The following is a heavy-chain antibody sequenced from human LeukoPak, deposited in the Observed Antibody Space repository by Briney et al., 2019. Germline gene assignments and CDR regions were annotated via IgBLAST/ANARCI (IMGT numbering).Heavy chain of an antibody. CDR1: GGSISSSSYY. V-gene: IGHV4-39*01. J-gene: IGHJ4*02. Sequence: SETLSLTCTVSGGSISSSSYYWGWIRPPPGKGLEWIGSIYYSGSTYYNPSLKSRVTISVDTSKNQFSLKLSSVTAADTAVYYCARQRVGATYCFDYWGQGTLVTVSS. D-gene: IGHD1-26*01. CDR2: IYYSGST. CDR3: ARQRVGATYCFDY.